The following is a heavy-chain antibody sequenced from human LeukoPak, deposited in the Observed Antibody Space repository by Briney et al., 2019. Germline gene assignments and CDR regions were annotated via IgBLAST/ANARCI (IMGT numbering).Heavy chain of an antibody. CDR3: ARWSAAVYYFDY. J-gene: IGHJ4*02. CDR1: GFSLSTSGMC. D-gene: IGHD6-13*01. CDR2: IDWDDDK. Sequence: SGPALVKPTQTLTLTCTFSGFSLSTSGMCVSWIRQPPGKALEWLALIDWDDDKYYSTSLKTRPTISKDTSKNQVVLTMTNMDPVDTATYYCARWSAAVYYFDYWGQGTLVTVSS. V-gene: IGHV2-70*01.